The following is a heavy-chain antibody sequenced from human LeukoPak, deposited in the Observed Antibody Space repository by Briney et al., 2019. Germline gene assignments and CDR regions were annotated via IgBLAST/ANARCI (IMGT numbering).Heavy chain of an antibody. J-gene: IGHJ5*02. CDR1: GYTFTSYG. CDR3: ARHSRGYSYGYDWFDP. V-gene: IGHV1-18*01. CDR2: ISAYNGNT. D-gene: IGHD5-18*01. Sequence: ASVKVSCKASGYTFTSYGISWVRQAPGQGLEWMGWISAYNGNTNYAQKLQGRVTMTTDTSTSTACMELRSLRSDDTAVYYCARHSRGYSYGYDWFDPWGQGTLVTVSS.